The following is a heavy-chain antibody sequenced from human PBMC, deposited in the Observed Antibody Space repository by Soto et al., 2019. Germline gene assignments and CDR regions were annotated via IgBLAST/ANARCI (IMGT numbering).Heavy chain of an antibody. CDR1: GGSISSSSYY. Sequence: QLQLQESGPGLVKPSETLSLTCTVSGGSISSSSYYWGWIRQPPGKGLEWIGSIYYSGSTYYNPSPKSRVTXXVXTXXNQFSLKLSSVTAADTAVYYCASAYSSSPTDAFDIWGQGTMVTVSS. J-gene: IGHJ3*02. CDR3: ASAYSSSPTDAFDI. D-gene: IGHD6-6*01. V-gene: IGHV4-39*01. CDR2: IYYSGST.